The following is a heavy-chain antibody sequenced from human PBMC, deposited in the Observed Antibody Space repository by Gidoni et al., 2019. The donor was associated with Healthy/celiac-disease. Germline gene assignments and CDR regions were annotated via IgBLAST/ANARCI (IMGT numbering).Heavy chain of an antibody. CDR3: VREGSVWSDGLDY. CDR1: AFTFSSHW. CDR2: INGDASRP. J-gene: IGHJ4*02. D-gene: IGHD6-19*01. V-gene: IGHV3-74*01. Sequence: EVQLMESGGGLVQPGGSLRLSCAASAFTFSSHWMHWVRQAPGKGLVWVSRINGDASRPRYADAVKGRFTISRDNVRNTVSLQMKSLRVEDTAVYYCVREGSVWSDGLDYWGQGSLVTVSS.